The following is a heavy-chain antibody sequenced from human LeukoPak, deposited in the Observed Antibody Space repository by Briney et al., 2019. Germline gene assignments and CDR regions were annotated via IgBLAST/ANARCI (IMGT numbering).Heavy chain of an antibody. V-gene: IGHV4-39*07. J-gene: IGHJ4*02. D-gene: IGHD3-22*01. Sequence: SETLSLTCTVSGGSISSSSYYWGWIRQPPGKGLEWIGSIYYSGSTYYNPSLKSRVTISVDTSKNQFSLKLSSVTAADTAVYYCARGSSGYTKRYYFDSWGQGALVTVPS. CDR1: GGSISSSSYY. CDR2: IYYSGST. CDR3: ARGSSGYTKRYYFDS.